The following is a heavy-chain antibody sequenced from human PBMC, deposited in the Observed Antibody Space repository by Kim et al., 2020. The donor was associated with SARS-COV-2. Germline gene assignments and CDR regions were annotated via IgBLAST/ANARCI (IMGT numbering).Heavy chain of an antibody. D-gene: IGHD3-16*01. V-gene: IGHV3-49*03. CDR2: IRSKAYGGTT. Sequence: GGSLRLSCTASGFTFGDYAMSWFRQAPGKGLEWVGFIRSKAYGGTTEYAASVKGRFTISRDDSKSIAYLQMNSLKTEDTAVYYCSRLGYGGTRGLYYYGMDVWGQGTTVTVSS. J-gene: IGHJ6*02. CDR3: SRLGYGGTRGLYYYGMDV. CDR1: GFTFGDYA.